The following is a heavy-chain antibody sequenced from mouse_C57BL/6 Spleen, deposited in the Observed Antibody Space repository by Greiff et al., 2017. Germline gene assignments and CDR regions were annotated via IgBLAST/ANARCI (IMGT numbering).Heavy chain of an antibody. D-gene: IGHD2-3*01. J-gene: IGHJ2*01. CDR1: GFTFSDYG. V-gene: IGHV5-17*01. Sequence: EVMLVESGGGLVKPGGSLKLSCAASGFTFSDYGMHWVRQAPEKGLEWVAYISSGSSTIYYADTVKGRFTISRDNAKNTLFLQMTSLRSEDTAMYYCARPGRWLLSPDYWGQGTTLTVSS. CDR2: ISSGSSTI. CDR3: ARPGRWLLSPDY.